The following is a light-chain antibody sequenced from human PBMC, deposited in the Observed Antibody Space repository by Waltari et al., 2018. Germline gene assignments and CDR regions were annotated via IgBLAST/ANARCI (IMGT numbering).Light chain of an antibody. Sequence: QSVLTQPPSVSGAPGQTVTISCIGGSSNIGAGYDVHWYQQLPQTAPTLLIYASTNRPSGISARFSGSNSGTSASLVITGLQIEDEAVYYCQSYDTRLSASVIFGGGTELTVL. CDR2: AST. CDR1: SSNIGAGYD. J-gene: IGLJ2*01. CDR3: QSYDTRLSASVI. V-gene: IGLV1-40*01.